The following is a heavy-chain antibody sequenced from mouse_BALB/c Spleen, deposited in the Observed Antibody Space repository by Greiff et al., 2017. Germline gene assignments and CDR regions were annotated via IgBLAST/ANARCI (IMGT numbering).Heavy chain of an antibody. J-gene: IGHJ1*01. V-gene: IGHV3-6*02. Sequence: EVKLQESGPGLVKPSQSLSLTCSVTGYSITSGYYWNWIRQFPGNKLEWMGYISYDGSNNYNPSLKNRISITRDTSKNQFFLKLNSVTTEDTATYYCARVGNYRYDWYFDVWGAGTTVTVSS. CDR2: ISYDGSN. D-gene: IGHD2-14*01. CDR1: GYSITSGYY. CDR3: ARVGNYRYDWYFDV.